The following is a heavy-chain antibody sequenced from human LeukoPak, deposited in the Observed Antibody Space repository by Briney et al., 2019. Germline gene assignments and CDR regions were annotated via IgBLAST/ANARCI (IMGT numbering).Heavy chain of an antibody. CDR3: ASGRRSLAYYYGMDV. CDR2: IYSGGST. D-gene: IGHD1-14*01. V-gene: IGHV3-66*01. Sequence: GGSLRLSCAASGFTVSSNYMSWVRQAPGKGLERVSVIYSGGSTCYADSVKGRFTISRDNSKNTLYLQMNSLRAEDTAVYYCASGRRSLAYYYGMDVWGQGTTVTVSS. J-gene: IGHJ6*02. CDR1: GFTVSSNY.